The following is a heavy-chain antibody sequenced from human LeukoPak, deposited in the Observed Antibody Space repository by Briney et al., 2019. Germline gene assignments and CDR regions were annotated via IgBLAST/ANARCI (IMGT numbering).Heavy chain of an antibody. V-gene: IGHV3-9*01. D-gene: IGHD3-10*01. CDR2: ISWNSGSI. J-gene: IGHJ4*02. CDR3: AKGGTMALYYFDY. Sequence: GGSLRLSCAASGITFDDHAMYWVRQGPGKGLEWVSGISWNSGSIGYADSVKGRFTISRDNAKDSLYLQMNSLRAEDTALYYCAKGGTMALYYFDYWGQGTLVTVSS. CDR1: GITFDDHA.